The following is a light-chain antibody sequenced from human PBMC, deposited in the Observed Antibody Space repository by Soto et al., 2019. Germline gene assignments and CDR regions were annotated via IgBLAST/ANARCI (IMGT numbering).Light chain of an antibody. CDR2: GAS. CDR3: QQRSDSPLT. V-gene: IGKV3-11*01. CDR1: QNIGTY. J-gene: IGKJ4*01. Sequence: IVLTQSPGTLSLSPGERATLSCRASQNIGTYLAWYQHKPGQAPSVLIFGASTRANGVPDRFSGSGSGTDFTLTISTLEPEDFAVYYCQQRSDSPLTFGGGTKVDIK.